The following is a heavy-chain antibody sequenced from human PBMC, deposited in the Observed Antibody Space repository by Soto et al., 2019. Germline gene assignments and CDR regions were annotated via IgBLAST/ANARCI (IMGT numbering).Heavy chain of an antibody. CDR3: ARDFEGDYVSGMDV. J-gene: IGHJ6*02. CDR1: RASIRTSYW. V-gene: IGHV4-4*02. D-gene: IGHD4-17*01. CDR2: IYHSGST. Sequence: QVQLQESGPGLLKPSGTLSLTCAVSRASIRTSYWWSWVRQPPGKGLEWIGEIYHSGSTNYNPSHKSRVTISVDKSKNQFSLKLSSVTAADTAVYYCARDFEGDYVSGMDVWGQGTTVTVSS.